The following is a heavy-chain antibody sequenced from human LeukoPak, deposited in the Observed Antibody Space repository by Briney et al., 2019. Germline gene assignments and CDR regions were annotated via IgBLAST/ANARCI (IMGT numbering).Heavy chain of an antibody. D-gene: IGHD2-15*01. CDR3: AKDYCSGGSCQAPDY. V-gene: IGHV3-30*02. CDR2: IRYDGSNK. CDR1: GFTFSSYG. J-gene: IGHJ4*02. Sequence: GGSLRLSCAASGFTFSSYGMHWVRQAPGKGLEWVAFIRYDGSNKYYADSVKGRFTISRDNSKNTLYLQMNSLRAEDTAAYYCAKDYCSGGSCQAPDYWGQGTLVTASS.